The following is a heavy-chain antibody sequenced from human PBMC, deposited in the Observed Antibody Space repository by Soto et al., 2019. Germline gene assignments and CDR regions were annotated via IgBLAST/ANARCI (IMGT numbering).Heavy chain of an antibody. CDR1: GGSISSYY. J-gene: IGHJ6*03. CDR3: ARHVGTYYMDV. D-gene: IGHD1-1*01. Sequence: SETLSLTCTVSGGSISSYYWSWIRQPPGKGLEWIGYIYYSGSTNYNPSLKSRVTISVDTSRNQFSLKLSSVTAADTAVYYCARHVGTYYMDVWGKGTTVTVSS. CDR2: IYYSGST. V-gene: IGHV4-59*08.